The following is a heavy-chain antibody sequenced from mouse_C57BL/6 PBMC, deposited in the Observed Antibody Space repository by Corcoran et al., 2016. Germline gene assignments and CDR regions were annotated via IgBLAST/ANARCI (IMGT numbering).Heavy chain of an antibody. J-gene: IGHJ4*01. CDR2: INPNNGGT. CDR3: ARVLLYYELSMDY. Sequence: EVQLQQSGPELVKPGASVKISCKASGYTFTDYYMNWVKQSHGKSLEWIGDINPNNGGTSYNQKFKGKATLTVDKSSSTAYMELRSLTSEDSAVYYCARVLLYYELSMDYWGQGTSVTVSS. V-gene: IGHV1-26*01. D-gene: IGHD2-4*01. CDR1: GYTFTDYY.